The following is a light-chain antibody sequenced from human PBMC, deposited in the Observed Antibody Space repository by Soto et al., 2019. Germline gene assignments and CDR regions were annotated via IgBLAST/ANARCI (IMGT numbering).Light chain of an antibody. CDR3: QQSFSSPRT. V-gene: IGKV1-39*01. Sequence: DIQMTQSPSSQSASVGDRVTITCRASQSINSYLNRYQQKPWKAPKLLIYAASSLESGVPSRFSGSGSETDFTLTITSLQPDDFATYYCQQSFSSPRTFGQGTRVDI. J-gene: IGKJ1*01. CDR1: QSINSY. CDR2: AAS.